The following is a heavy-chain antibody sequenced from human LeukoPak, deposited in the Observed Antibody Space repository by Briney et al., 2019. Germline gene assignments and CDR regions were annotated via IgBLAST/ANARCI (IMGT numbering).Heavy chain of an antibody. CDR2: IYSGGST. Sequence: GGSLRLSCAASGFTVSSNYMSWVRQAPGKGLEWVSVIYSGGSTYYADSVKGRFTISRDNSKNTLYLQMNSLRAEDTAVYYCASGQGGTTSYCFDYWGQGTLVTVSS. D-gene: IGHD1-7*01. V-gene: IGHV3-66*01. J-gene: IGHJ4*02. CDR3: ASGQGGTTSYCFDY. CDR1: GFTVSSNY.